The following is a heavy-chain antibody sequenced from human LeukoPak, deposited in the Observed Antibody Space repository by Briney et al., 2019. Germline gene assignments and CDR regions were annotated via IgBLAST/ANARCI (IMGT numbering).Heavy chain of an antibody. J-gene: IGHJ4*02. CDR2: IIPIFGTA. D-gene: IGHD1-26*01. Sequence: GASVKVSCKASGGTFSSYAISWVRQAPGQGLEWMGGIIPIFGTANYAQKFQGRVTITADESTSTAYMELSSLRSEDTAVYYCARDLWVGATGLFDYWGQGTLVTVSS. CDR1: GGTFSSYA. V-gene: IGHV1-69*13. CDR3: ARDLWVGATGLFDY.